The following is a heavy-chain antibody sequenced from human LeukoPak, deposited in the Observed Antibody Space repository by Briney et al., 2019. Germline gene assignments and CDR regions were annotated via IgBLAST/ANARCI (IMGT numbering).Heavy chain of an antibody. V-gene: IGHV4-59*01. CDR3: ASVDTAMDFDY. CDR2: IYYSGST. J-gene: IGHJ4*02. Sequence: PSETLSLTCTVSGGSISSYYWSWIRQPPGKGLEWIGYIYYSGSTNYNPSLKSRVTISVDTSKNQFSLKLSSVTAADTAVYYCASVDTAMDFDYWGQGNLVTVSS. CDR1: GGSISSYY. D-gene: IGHD5-18*01.